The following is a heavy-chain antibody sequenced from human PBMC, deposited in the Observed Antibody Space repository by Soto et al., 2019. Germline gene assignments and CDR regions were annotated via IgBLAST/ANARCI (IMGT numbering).Heavy chain of an antibody. CDR3: ARDLSYGGLDY. CDR1: GFTFRSNA. J-gene: IGHJ4*02. V-gene: IGHV3-23*01. Sequence: GSLRLSCAGSGFTFRSNAMSWVRQTPGKGLEWVSGISGSGDTTYNADSVKGRFTLSRDNSKSTLFLQMNNLRVDDTAVYYCARDLSYGGLDYWGQGVLVPVSS. D-gene: IGHD3-10*01. CDR2: ISGSGDTT.